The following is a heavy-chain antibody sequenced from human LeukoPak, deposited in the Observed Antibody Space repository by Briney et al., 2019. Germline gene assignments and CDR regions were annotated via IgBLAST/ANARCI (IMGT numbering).Heavy chain of an antibody. V-gene: IGHV3-21*01. D-gene: IGHD6-19*01. CDR3: ARYNSGWNDY. CDR1: GFTFSSFN. CDR2: ISSTSSLI. Sequence: PGGSLRLSCAASGFTFSSFNMNWVRQAPGKGLEWVSSISSTSSLIWYADSLKGRFTISRDNAKSSLYLQMDSLRAEDTAVYYCARYNSGWNDYWGQGTLVTVSS. J-gene: IGHJ4*02.